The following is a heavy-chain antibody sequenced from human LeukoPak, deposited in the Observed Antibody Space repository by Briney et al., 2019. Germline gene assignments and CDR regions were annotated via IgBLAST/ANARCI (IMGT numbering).Heavy chain of an antibody. CDR1: GFTFSSYA. Sequence: SGGSLRLSCAASGFTFSSYAMHWVRQAPGKGLEWVAVISYDGSNKYYADSVKGRFTISRDNPKNTLYLQVNSLRAEDTAMYYCARDLGATVTTYGLDYWGQGTLVAVSS. V-gene: IGHV3-30-3*01. J-gene: IGHJ4*02. CDR2: ISYDGSNK. CDR3: ARDLGATVTTYGLDY. D-gene: IGHD4-17*01.